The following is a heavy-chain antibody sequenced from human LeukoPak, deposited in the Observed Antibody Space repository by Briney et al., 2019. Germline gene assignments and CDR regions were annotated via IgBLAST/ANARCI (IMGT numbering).Heavy chain of an antibody. CDR1: GGSISSYY. V-gene: IGHV4-4*09. Sequence: SETLSLTCTVSGGSISSYYWSWIRQPPGEGLEWIGYIYTSGSTNYNPSLKSRVTISVDTSKNQFSLKLSSVTAADTAVYYCARQGGSYADFDYWGQGTLVTVSS. D-gene: IGHD1-26*01. J-gene: IGHJ4*02. CDR3: ARQGGSYADFDY. CDR2: IYTSGST.